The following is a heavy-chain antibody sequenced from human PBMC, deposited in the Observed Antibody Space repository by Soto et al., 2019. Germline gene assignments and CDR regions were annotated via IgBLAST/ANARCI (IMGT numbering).Heavy chain of an antibody. J-gene: IGHJ6*02. CDR2: ISAYNGNT. V-gene: IGHV1-18*01. CDR1: GYTFTSYG. CDR3: ARDPSGYFDIHYYYYGMDV. D-gene: IGHD3-9*01. Sequence: GASVKVSCKASGYTFTSYGISWVRQAPGQGLEWMGWISAYNGNTNYAQKLQGRVTMTTDTSTSTAYMELRSLRSDDTAVYYCARDPSGYFDIHYYYYGMDVWGQGTTVTVSS.